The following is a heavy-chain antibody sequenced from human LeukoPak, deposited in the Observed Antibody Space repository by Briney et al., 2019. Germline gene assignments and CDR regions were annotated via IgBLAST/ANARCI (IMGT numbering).Heavy chain of an antibody. V-gene: IGHV4-61*02. CDR2: VYTSGST. CDR3: ARVDGD. J-gene: IGHJ4*02. D-gene: IGHD4-17*01. CDR1: GGSISSDDYY. Sequence: PSETLSLTCTISGGSISSDDYYWSWIRQPAGKGLEWIGRVYTSGSTNYNPSLRSRVTISVDTSKNQFSLKLSSVTAADTAMYYCARVDGDWGQGTLVTVSS.